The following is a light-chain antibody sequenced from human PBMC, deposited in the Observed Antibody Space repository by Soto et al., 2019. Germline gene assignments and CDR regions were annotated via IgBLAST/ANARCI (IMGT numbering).Light chain of an antibody. CDR1: QSVSSSY. Sequence: EILLTQSPGTLSLSPGERATLSCRPSQSVSSSYLAWYQQKPGQAPRLLIYGASSRATGIPDRFSGSGSGTDFTLTISRLEPEDFAVYYCQQYGSSPRTFGQGTKVDI. CDR2: GAS. CDR3: QQYGSSPRT. V-gene: IGKV3-20*01. J-gene: IGKJ1*01.